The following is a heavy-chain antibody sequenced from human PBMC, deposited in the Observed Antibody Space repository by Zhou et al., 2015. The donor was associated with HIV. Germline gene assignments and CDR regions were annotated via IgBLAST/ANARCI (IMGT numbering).Heavy chain of an antibody. D-gene: IGHD3-10*01. CDR2: VTPIFGTA. CDR1: GGTFSSYG. Sequence: QVQVVQSGAEVKKPGSSVKVSCKASGGTFSSYGISWVRQAPGQGLEWVGGVTPIFGTANYAQNFQGRVTFTADKSTTTAYMELSSLRSEDTAVYYCECFYRSGSHVGLDVWGQGTTVTVSS. J-gene: IGHJ6*02. CDR3: ECFYRSGSHVGLDV. V-gene: IGHV1-69*06.